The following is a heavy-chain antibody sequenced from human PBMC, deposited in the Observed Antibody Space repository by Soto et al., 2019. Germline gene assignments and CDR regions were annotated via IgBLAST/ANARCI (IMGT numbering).Heavy chain of an antibody. CDR2: IWYDGSNK. J-gene: IGHJ6*02. Sequence: PGGSLRLSCAASGFTFSSYGMHWVRQAPGKGLEWVAVIWYDGSNKYYADSVKGRFTISRDNSKNTLYLQMNSLRAEDTAVYYCARVVGEDTAMVRYYYYGMDVWGQGTTVTVSS. CDR1: GFTFSSYG. V-gene: IGHV3-33*01. D-gene: IGHD5-18*01. CDR3: ARVVGEDTAMVRYYYYGMDV.